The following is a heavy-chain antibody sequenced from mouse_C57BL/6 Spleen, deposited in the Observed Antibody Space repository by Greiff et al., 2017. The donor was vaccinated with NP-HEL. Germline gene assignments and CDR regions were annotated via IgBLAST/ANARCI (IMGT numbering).Heavy chain of an antibody. V-gene: IGHV3-6*01. J-gene: IGHJ2*01. D-gene: IGHD1-1*01. CDR3: ARRGGTTVVDDY. CDR1: GYSITSGYY. Sequence: DVKLQESGPGLVKPSQSLSLTCSVTGYSITSGYYWNWIRQFPGNKLEWMGYISYDGSNNYNPSLKNRISITRDTSQNQFFLKLNSVTTEDTATDYCARRGGTTVVDDYWGQGTTLTVSS. CDR2: ISYDGSN.